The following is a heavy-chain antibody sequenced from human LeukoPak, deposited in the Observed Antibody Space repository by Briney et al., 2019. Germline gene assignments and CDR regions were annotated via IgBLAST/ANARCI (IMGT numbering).Heavy chain of an antibody. J-gene: IGHJ4*02. Sequence: GGSLRLSCAASGFTFSSYDMHWVPQATGKGLEWVSAIGTAGDTYYPGSVKGRFTISRENAKNSLYLQMNSLRAGDTAVYYCARGVGVAGTSLDYWGQGTLVTVSS. V-gene: IGHV3-13*01. CDR1: GFTFSSYD. D-gene: IGHD6-19*01. CDR3: ARGVGVAGTSLDY. CDR2: IGTAGDT.